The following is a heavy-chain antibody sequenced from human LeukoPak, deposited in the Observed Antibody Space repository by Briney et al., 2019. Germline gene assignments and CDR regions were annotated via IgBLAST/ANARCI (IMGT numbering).Heavy chain of an antibody. CDR1: GYTFTNYY. CDR3: TRTLGYNSGFFDY. J-gene: IGHJ4*02. D-gene: IGHD5-18*01. CDR2: INPSGANT. Sequence: GASVKVSCKASGYTFTNYYLHWVRQAPGQGLQWMGMINPSGANTRHAQKLQGRVTMTRDPSTSTVDMELISLTSDDSAMYYCTRTLGYNSGFFDYWGQGTLVTVSS. V-gene: IGHV1-46*04.